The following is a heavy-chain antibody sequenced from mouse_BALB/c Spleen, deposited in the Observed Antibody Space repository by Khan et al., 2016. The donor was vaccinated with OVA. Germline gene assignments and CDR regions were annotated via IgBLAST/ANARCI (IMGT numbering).Heavy chain of an antibody. J-gene: IGHJ4*01. CDR1: GYTFTAYD. V-gene: IGHV1S56*01. CDR3: AIEGFLGVGFDY. CDR2: IYPGDDST. Sequence: QVQLQQAGPELVKPGSLVKISCKASGYTFTAYDINWVKQRPGQGLEWIGWIYPGDDSTKYNEKFKGKATRTEDKSSNTVYMQLNSLTSESSAVFFCAIEGFLGVGFDYWGQGTSVSVSS. D-gene: IGHD2-2*01.